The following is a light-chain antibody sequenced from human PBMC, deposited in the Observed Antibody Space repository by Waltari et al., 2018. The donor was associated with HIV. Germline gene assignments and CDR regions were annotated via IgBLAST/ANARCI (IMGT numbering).Light chain of an antibody. CDR2: DVT. J-gene: IGLJ2*01. Sequence: QSALTQPPSASGSPGQSVTISCTGTSSDVGAYNYVSWFPQHPGKAPKLMMYDVTKRPSGVPDRFSGSKSGNTASLTVSGLQAEDEADYYCASHAGSKDVFGGGTRLTVL. CDR3: ASHAGSKDV. V-gene: IGLV2-8*01. CDR1: SSDVGAYNY.